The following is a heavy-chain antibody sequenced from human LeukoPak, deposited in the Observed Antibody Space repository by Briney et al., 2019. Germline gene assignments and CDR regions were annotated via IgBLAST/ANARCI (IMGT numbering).Heavy chain of an antibody. J-gene: IGHJ4*02. Sequence: SETLSLTCAVSGGSISSGGYYWSWIRQPPGKGLEWIGYIYHSGSTYYNPSLKSRVTISVDRSKNQFSLKLSSVTAADTAVYYCARASDVGFDYWGQGTLVTVSS. D-gene: IGHD1-26*01. CDR3: ARASDVGFDY. CDR1: GGSISSGGYY. CDR2: IYHSGST. V-gene: IGHV4-30-2*01.